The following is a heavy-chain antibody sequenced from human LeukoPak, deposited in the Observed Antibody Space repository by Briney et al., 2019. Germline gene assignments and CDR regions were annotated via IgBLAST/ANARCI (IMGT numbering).Heavy chain of an antibody. D-gene: IGHD1-7*01. CDR2: VSHSGST. CDR3: ARQIWGTTNFLLPDY. Sequence: SETLSLTCTVSGDSISGSSWSRIRQPPGKGLEWIGYVSHSGSTNYNPSLKSRVTISVDTSKNQFSLKVRSVTAADTAVYYCARQIWGTTNFLLPDYWGQGTLVTASS. J-gene: IGHJ4*02. V-gene: IGHV4-59*08. CDR1: GDSISGSS.